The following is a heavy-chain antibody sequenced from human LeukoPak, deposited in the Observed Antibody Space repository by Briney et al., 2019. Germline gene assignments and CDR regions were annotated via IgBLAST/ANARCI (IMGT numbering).Heavy chain of an antibody. CDR2: VYTSGST. J-gene: IGHJ3*02. Sequence: SETLSLTCSVSGGSISGYYWTWIRQPAGKGLEWIGRVYTSGSTHYNPSLKTRLTMSVDTSKTQFSLKLSSVTAADPAVYYCARLITGTTTAFDIWGQGTMVTVSS. D-gene: IGHD1-7*01. V-gene: IGHV4-4*07. CDR1: GGSISGYY. CDR3: ARLITGTTTAFDI.